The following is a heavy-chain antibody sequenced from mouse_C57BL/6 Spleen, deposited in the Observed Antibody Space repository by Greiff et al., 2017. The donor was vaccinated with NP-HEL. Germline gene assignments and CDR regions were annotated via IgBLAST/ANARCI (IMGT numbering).Heavy chain of an antibody. CDR3: ARRGVYGSSPFDY. CDR2: IYPGDGDT. D-gene: IGHD1-1*01. CDR1: GYAFSSYW. J-gene: IGHJ2*01. Sequence: VQLQQSGAELVKPGASVKISCKASGYAFSSYWMNWVKQRPGKGLEWIGQIYPGDGDTNYNGKFKGKATLTADKSSSTAYMQLSSLTSEDSAVYFCARRGVYGSSPFDYWGQGTTLTVSS. V-gene: IGHV1-80*01.